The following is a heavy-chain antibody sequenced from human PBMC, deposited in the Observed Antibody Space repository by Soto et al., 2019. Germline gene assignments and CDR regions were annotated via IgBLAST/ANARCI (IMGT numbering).Heavy chain of an antibody. Sequence: QVQLQESGPGLVKPSETLSLTCTVSGGSISSYYWSWIRQPPGKGLEWIGYIYYSGSTNYNPSLKSRVTISVDTSKNQFSLKLSSVTAADTAVYYCGRMVRGLWFDYWGQGTLVTVSS. D-gene: IGHD3-10*01. CDR2: IYYSGST. V-gene: IGHV4-59*01. CDR1: GGSISSYY. J-gene: IGHJ4*02. CDR3: GRMVRGLWFDY.